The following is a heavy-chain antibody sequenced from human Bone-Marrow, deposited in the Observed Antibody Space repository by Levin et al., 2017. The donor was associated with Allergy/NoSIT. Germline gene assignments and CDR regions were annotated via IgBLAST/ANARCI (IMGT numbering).Heavy chain of an antibody. V-gene: IGHV3-30*18. D-gene: IGHD5-12*01. J-gene: IGHJ6*03. Sequence: GESLKISCAASGFTFTSYGMHWVRQAPGKGLEWVAVISDDGSNKYYADSVKGRFTISRDNSKNILFLQMFSPRAEDTAAYYCAKVGPGYASYMDVWGKGTTVTVSS. CDR2: ISDDGSNK. CDR1: GFTFTSYG. CDR3: AKVGPGYASYMDV.